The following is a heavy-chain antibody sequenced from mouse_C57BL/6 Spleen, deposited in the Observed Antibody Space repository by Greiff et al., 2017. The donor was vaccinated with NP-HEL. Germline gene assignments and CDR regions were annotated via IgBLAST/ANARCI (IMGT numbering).Heavy chain of an antibody. CDR3: ARDGNPWHFDV. V-gene: IGHV1-80*01. J-gene: IGHJ1*03. CDR2: IYPGDGDT. CDR1: GYAFSSYW. Sequence: QVQLQQSGAELVKPGASVKISCKASGYAFSSYWMNWVKQRPGQGLEWIGQIYPGDGDTNYNGKFKGKATLTADKSSSTAYMPLSSLTSEDSAVYFCARDGNPWHFDVWGTGTTVTVSS. D-gene: IGHD2-1*01.